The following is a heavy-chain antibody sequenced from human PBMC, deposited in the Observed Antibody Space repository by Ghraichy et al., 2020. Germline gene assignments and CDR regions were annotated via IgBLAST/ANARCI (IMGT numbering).Heavy chain of an antibody. J-gene: IGHJ4*02. V-gene: IGHV3-48*01. CDR3: ARGRRLLDYGAPLFDF. CDR2: IAPDSSTI. D-gene: IGHD4/OR15-4a*01. Sequence: GGSLRLSCAASGFTFSAYGMNWVRQAPGKGLEWLSYIAPDSSTIYYADSVKGRITISRDNAKNSLFLQMNSLRAEDTAVYYCARGRRLLDYGAPLFDFWGQGTLVTVSS. CDR1: GFTFSAYG.